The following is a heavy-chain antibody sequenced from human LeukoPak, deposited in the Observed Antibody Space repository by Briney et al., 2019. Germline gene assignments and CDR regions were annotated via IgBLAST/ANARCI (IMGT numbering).Heavy chain of an antibody. CDR1: GGSISSYY. V-gene: IGHV4-59*01. Sequence: PSETLSLTCTVSGGSISSYYWSWIRQPPGKGLEWIGYIYYSGSTNYNPSLKSRVTISVDTSTNQFSLKLTSVTAADTAVYYCARYRAFDIWGRGTLVTVSS. CDR3: ARYRAFDI. CDR2: IYYSGST. J-gene: IGHJ3*02.